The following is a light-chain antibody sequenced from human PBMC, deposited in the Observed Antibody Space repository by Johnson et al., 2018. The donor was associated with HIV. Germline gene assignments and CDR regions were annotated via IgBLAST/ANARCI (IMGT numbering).Light chain of an antibody. V-gene: IGLV1-51*01. CDR3: GTWDNSLGAHYV. J-gene: IGLJ1*01. Sequence: VLTQPPSVSAAPGQKVTISCSGSSSNIGNNYVSWYQQLPGTAPKLLIYDNNKRPSGIPDRFSGSKSGTSAILDITGLQTGDEADYYCGTWDNSLGAHYVFGIGTKVTVL. CDR2: DNN. CDR1: SSNIGNNY.